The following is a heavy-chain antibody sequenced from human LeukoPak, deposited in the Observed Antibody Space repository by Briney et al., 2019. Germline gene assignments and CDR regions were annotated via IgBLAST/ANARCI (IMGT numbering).Heavy chain of an antibody. CDR3: ARHLGTAMVSPLGY. V-gene: IGHV5-51*01. J-gene: IGHJ4*02. Sequence: GESLKISCKGSGYSINNYWIGWVRQMPGKGLEWMGFIHPGDSDTRYSPSFQGQVTISADKSISTAYLQWSSLKASDTAMYYCARHLGTAMVSPLGYWGQGTLVTVSS. CDR1: GYSINNYW. D-gene: IGHD5-18*01. CDR2: IHPGDSDT.